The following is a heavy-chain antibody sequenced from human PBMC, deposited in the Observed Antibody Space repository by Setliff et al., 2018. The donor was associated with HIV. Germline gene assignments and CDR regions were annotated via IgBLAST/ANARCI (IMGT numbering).Heavy chain of an antibody. J-gene: IGHJ3*02. CDR2: VYYTGKT. Sequence: PSETLSLTCTVSGGSISSSSYHWGWIRQPPGKGLEWIGTVYYTGKTYYNPSLQSRLTMSADTSKNQLYLKINSVTAADTAVYFRARDLHANYHVVDIWGPGTMVTVSS. CDR3: ARDLHANYHVVDI. CDR1: GGSISSSSYH. D-gene: IGHD2-15*01. V-gene: IGHV4-39*07.